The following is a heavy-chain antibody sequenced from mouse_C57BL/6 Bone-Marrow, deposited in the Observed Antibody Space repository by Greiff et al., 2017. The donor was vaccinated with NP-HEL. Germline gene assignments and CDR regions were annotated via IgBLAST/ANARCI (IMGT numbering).Heavy chain of an antibody. Sequence: VQLQQSGPELVKPGASVKISCKASGYTFTDYYMNWVKQSHGKSLEWIGDINPNNGGTSYNQKFKGKATLTVDKSSSTAYMELRSLTSEDSAVYYCAVLTGAYWGQGTLVTVSA. V-gene: IGHV1-26*01. CDR1: GYTFTDYY. CDR3: AVLTGAY. CDR2: INPNNGGT. J-gene: IGHJ3*01.